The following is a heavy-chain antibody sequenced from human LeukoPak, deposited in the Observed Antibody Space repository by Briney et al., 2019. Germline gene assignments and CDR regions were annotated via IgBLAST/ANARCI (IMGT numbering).Heavy chain of an antibody. V-gene: IGHV4-34*01. Sequence: PSETLSLTCAVYGGSFSGYYWSWIRQPPGKGLEWIGEINHSGSTNYNPSLKSRVTISVDTSKNQFSLKLSSVTAADTAVYYCARGGRFRIQLWLHGANWFDPWGQGTLVTVSS. CDR2: INHSGST. J-gene: IGHJ5*02. CDR3: ARGGRFRIQLWLHGANWFDP. CDR1: GGSFSGYY. D-gene: IGHD5-18*01.